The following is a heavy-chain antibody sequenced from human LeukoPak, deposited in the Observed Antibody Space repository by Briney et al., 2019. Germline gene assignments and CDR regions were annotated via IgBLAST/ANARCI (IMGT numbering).Heavy chain of an antibody. Sequence: SETLSLTCTVSGGSISSSSFYWGWIRQPPGKGLEWIGSIYYRGSTYYNLSLKSRVTISVDMSENQVSLKLRSVTAADTAVHYCTEFYFDRSGYADYWGQGTLVTVSS. CDR2: IYYRGST. J-gene: IGHJ4*02. CDR3: TEFYFDRSGYADY. D-gene: IGHD3-22*01. V-gene: IGHV4-39*01. CDR1: GGSISSSSFY.